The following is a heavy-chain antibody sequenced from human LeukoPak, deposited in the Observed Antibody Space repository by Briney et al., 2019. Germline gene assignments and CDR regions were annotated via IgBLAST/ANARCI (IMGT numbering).Heavy chain of an antibody. D-gene: IGHD6-6*01. CDR3: ATELLSYSSSDY. CDR1: GYTLTELS. Sequence: ASVKVSCKVSGYTLTELSMHWVRQAPGKGLEWMGGFDPEDGETIYAQKFQGRVTMTEDTSTDTAYMELSSLRSEDTAVYYCATELLSYSSSDYWGQGALVTVPS. CDR2: FDPEDGET. V-gene: IGHV1-24*01. J-gene: IGHJ4*02.